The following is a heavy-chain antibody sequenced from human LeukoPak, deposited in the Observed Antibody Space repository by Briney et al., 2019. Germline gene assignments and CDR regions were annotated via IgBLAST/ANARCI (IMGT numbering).Heavy chain of an antibody. CDR3: ARVPRETTDSSMAFDI. D-gene: IGHD4-11*01. V-gene: IGHV1-46*01. CDR2: INPSGGST. CDR1: GYTFTSYY. J-gene: IGHJ3*02. Sequence: ASVKVSCKASGYTFTSYYMHWVRQAPGQGLEWMGIINPSGGSTSYAQKFQGRVTMSRDMSTSTVYMELSSLRSEDTAVYYCARVPRETTDSSMAFDIWGQGTMVTVSS.